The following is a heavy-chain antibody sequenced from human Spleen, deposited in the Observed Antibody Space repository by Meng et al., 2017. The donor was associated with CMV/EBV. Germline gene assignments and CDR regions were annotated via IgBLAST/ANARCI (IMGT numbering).Heavy chain of an antibody. CDR1: GFSLSTSEVG. CDR2: IYWDDDK. V-gene: IGHV2-5*02. Sequence: SGPTLVKPTQTLTLTCTFSGFSLSTSEVGVGWIRQPPGKAPEWLALIYWDDDKRYSPSLQSRLTITKDTSKNQVVLTMTNMDPVDTATYYCAHSSDDFWSGYYANWFDPWGQGTLVTVSS. D-gene: IGHD3-3*01. CDR3: AHSSDDFWSGYYANWFDP. J-gene: IGHJ5*02.